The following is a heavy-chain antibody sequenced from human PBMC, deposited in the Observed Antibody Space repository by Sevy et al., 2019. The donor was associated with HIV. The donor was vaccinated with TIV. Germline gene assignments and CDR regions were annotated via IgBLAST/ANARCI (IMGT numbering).Heavy chain of an antibody. J-gene: IGHJ4*02. D-gene: IGHD1-26*01. CDR3: ARGGISRGSRGLDY. Sequence: SSVKVSCKASGYTFTSYGISWVRQAPGQGLEWMGWISAYNGNTNYAQKLQGRVTMTTDTSTSTAYMELRSLSSDATAVYYCARGGISRGSRGLDYWGQGTLVTVSS. CDR1: GYTFTSYG. CDR2: ISAYNGNT. V-gene: IGHV1-18*04.